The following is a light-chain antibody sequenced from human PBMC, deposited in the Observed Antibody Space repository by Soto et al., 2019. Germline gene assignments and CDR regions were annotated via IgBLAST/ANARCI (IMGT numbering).Light chain of an antibody. CDR1: QGISTW. CDR2: AAS. V-gene: IGKV1-12*01. J-gene: IGKJ4*01. CDR3: QQANSFPPT. Sequence: DIQMTQSPSSVSASVGDRVTIACRASQGISTWLAWYQQKPGKVPKLLVYAASSLQSGVPSRFSGSGSGTDFTLTINSLQPEDVATYFCQQANSFPPTFGGGTKVEIK.